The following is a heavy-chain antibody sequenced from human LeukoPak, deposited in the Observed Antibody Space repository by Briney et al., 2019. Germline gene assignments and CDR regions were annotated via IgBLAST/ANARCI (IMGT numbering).Heavy chain of an antibody. Sequence: GGSLRLSCAASGFTFSDYYMIWSRQAPGKGLEWVSYISSSGSTIYYADSVKGRFTISRDNAKNSLYLQMNSLRAEDMAVYYCAREGRSGSYGYWGQGTLVTVSS. CDR3: AREGRSGSYGY. CDR1: GFTFSDYY. CDR2: ISSSGSTI. D-gene: IGHD1-26*01. J-gene: IGHJ4*02. V-gene: IGHV3-11*01.